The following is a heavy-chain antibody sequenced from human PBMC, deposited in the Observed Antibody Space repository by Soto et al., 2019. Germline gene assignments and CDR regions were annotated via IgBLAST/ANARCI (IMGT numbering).Heavy chain of an antibody. V-gene: IGHV3-23*01. J-gene: IGHJ4*02. Sequence: GGSLRLSCAASGFTFSSYAMSWVRQAPGKGLEWVSAISGSGGSTYYADSVKGRFTISSDNSKNTLYLQMNSLRAEDTAVYYCAKDDYDILTGYLRYFDYWGQGTLVTVSS. CDR1: GFTFSSYA. CDR2: ISGSGGST. D-gene: IGHD3-9*01. CDR3: AKDDYDILTGYLRYFDY.